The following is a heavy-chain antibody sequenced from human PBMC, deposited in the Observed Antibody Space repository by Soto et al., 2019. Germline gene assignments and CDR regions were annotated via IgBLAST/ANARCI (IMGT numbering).Heavy chain of an antibody. V-gene: IGHV1-69*06. CDR1: GGTFSSYA. CDR3: ARGRPNSDIVVVPAATLKIRDWYFDL. CDR2: IIPIFGTA. Sequence: SVKVSCKASGGTFSSYAISWVRQAPGQGLEWMGGIIPIFGTANYAQKFQGRVTITADKSTSTAYMELSSLRSEDTAVYYCARGRPNSDIVVVPAATLKIRDWYFDLWGRGTLVIVSS. D-gene: IGHD2-2*01. J-gene: IGHJ2*01.